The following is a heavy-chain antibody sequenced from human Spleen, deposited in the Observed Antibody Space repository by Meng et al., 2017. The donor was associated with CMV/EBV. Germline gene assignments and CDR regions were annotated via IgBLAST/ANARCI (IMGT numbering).Heavy chain of an antibody. CDR2: ISGSGGST. Sequence: GESLKISCAASGLTFSSYAMSWVRQAPGKGLEWVSTISGSGGSTYYADSVKGRFTISRDNSKNTLYLQMNSLRVEDTAVYYCAKGGTSYYYYGMDVWGQGTTVTVSS. D-gene: IGHD2-2*01. CDR1: GLTFSSYA. V-gene: IGHV3-23*01. J-gene: IGHJ6*02. CDR3: AKGGTSYYYYGMDV.